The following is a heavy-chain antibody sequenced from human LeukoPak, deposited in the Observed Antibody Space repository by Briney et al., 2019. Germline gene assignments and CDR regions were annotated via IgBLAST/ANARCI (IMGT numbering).Heavy chain of an antibody. CDR2: ISYDGSNK. J-gene: IGHJ3*02. V-gene: IGHV3-30-3*01. D-gene: IGHD2-21*01. Sequence: GGSLRLSCAASGFTFSSYAMHWVRQAPGKGLEWVAVISYDGSNKYYADSVKGRFTISRDNSKNTLYLQMNSLRAEDTAVYYCASIIAYCGGDCYNDAFDIWGQGTMVTVSS. CDR1: GFTFSSYA. CDR3: ASIIAYCGGDCYNDAFDI.